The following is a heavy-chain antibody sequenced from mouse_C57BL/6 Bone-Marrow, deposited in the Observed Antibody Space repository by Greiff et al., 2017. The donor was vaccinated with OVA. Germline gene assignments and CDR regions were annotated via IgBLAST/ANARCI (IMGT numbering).Heavy chain of an antibody. D-gene: IGHD2-4*01. V-gene: IGHV3-6*01. Sequence: EVHLVESGPGLVKPSQSLSLTCSVTGYSITSGYYWNWIRQFPGNKLEWMGYISYDGSNNYNPSLKNRISITRDTSKNQFFLKLNSVTTEDTATYYCARSFYYDYPFAYWGQGTLVTVSA. CDR1: GYSITSGYY. CDR3: ARSFYYDYPFAY. J-gene: IGHJ3*01. CDR2: ISYDGSN.